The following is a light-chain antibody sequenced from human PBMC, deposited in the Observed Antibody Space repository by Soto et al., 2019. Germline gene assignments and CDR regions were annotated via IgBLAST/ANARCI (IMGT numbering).Light chain of an antibody. J-gene: IGKJ2*01. CDR1: QSISNS. CDR2: GAS. V-gene: IGKV3-15*01. Sequence: EIVMTQSPASLSVSPGKTATLSCRASQSISNSLAWYQQKPGQAPSLLIYGASTRATGIPARFSGSGSGTEFTLTISSLRSEDSALYYCQQYNNWPPRTFGQGTKLEIK. CDR3: QQYNNWPPRT.